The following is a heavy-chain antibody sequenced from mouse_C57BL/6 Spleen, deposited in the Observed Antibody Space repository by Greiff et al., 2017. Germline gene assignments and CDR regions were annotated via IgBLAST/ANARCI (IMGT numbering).Heavy chain of an antibody. V-gene: IGHV5-4*01. Sequence: DVQLVESGGGLVKPGGSLKLSCAASGFTFSSYAMSWVRQTPEKRLEWVATISDGGSYTYYPDNVKGRFTISRDNAKNNLYLQMSHLKSEDTAMYYCARDRGSPYYFDYWGQGTTLTVSS. CDR2: ISDGGSYT. CDR3: ARDRGSPYYFDY. CDR1: GFTFSSYA. J-gene: IGHJ2*01. D-gene: IGHD1-1*02.